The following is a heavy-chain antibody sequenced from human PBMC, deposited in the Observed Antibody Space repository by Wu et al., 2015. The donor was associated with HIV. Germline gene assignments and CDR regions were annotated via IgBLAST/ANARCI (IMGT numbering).Heavy chain of an antibody. CDR3: AAAPTVTNIDY. J-gene: IGHJ4*02. Sequence: QMQLVQSGPEVKKPGTSVKVSCKASGFTFSNSALQWVRQARGQRLEWIGWIVVGSGNTNYAQKFQGRVTITRDMSTSTIYLEVSSLTSEDTAVYYCAAAPTVTNIDYWGQGTLVTVSS. V-gene: IGHV1-58*01. D-gene: IGHD4-17*01. CDR2: IVVGSGNT. CDR1: GFTFSNSA.